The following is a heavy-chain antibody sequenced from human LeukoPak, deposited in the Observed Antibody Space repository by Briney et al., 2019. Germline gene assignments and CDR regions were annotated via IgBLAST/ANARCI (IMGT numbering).Heavy chain of an antibody. V-gene: IGHV4-59*01. CDR3: AGASYDSSGVH. CDR1: GGSISSYY. J-gene: IGHJ4*02. Sequence: SETLSLTCTVSGGSISSYYWSWIRQPPGKGLEWIGYIYYSGSTNYNPSLKSRVTISVDTSKNQFSLKLSSVTAADTAVYYCAGASYDSSGVHWGQGTLVTASS. D-gene: IGHD3-22*01. CDR2: IYYSGST.